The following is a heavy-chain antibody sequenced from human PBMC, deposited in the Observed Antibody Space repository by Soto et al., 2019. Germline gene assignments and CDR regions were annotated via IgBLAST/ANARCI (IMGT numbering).Heavy chain of an antibody. CDR3: ARVKWFGESGFDY. V-gene: IGHV4-59*01. CDR2: IYYTGYT. D-gene: IGHD3-10*01. Sequence: PSETLSLTCTVSGGSISSYYWSWIRHSPGKGLEWIGYIYYTGYTNYNPSLKSRVTISVDTSKNQFSLNVSSVTAADTAVYYCARVKWFGESGFDYWGQGTLVTVSS. J-gene: IGHJ4*02. CDR1: GGSISSYY.